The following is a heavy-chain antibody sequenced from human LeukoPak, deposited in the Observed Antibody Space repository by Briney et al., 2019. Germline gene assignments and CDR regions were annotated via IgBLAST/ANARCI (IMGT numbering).Heavy chain of an antibody. V-gene: IGHV1-18*01. Sequence: ASVKVSCKASSYTFTSYGISWVRQAPGQGLEWMGWISAYNGNTNYAQKLQGRVTMTTDTSTSTAYMELRSLRSDDTAVYYCARDEGAYYYGSGSYSGLDYWGQGTLVTVSS. J-gene: IGHJ4*02. CDR1: SYTFTSYG. CDR3: ARDEGAYYYGSGSYSGLDY. CDR2: ISAYNGNT. D-gene: IGHD3-10*01.